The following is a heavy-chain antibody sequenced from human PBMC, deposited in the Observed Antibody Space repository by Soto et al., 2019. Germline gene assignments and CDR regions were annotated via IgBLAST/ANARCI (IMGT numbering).Heavy chain of an antibody. J-gene: IGHJ3*02. CDR2: IYYRGST. V-gene: IGHV4-31*03. D-gene: IGHD3-22*01. CDR1: GGSISSGGYY. CDR3: ARHYYYDSSCYPLRAFDI. Sequence: QVQLQESGPGLVKPSQTLSLTCTVSGGSISSGGYYWSWIRQHPGKGLEWIGYIYYRGSTYYNPSLRIRVTISVETSKNQCFRKLSSVTASDTAVYYCARHYYYDSSCYPLRAFDIGGQGTMVTVSS.